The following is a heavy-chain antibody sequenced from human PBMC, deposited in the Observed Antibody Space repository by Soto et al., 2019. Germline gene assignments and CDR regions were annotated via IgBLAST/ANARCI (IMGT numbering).Heavy chain of an antibody. Sequence: QVQLQESGPGLVQPSQTLSLTCTVSGGSISSGGYYWSWIRQHPGTGLEWIGHIPYSGSTYYNTSPKSRVTISVDTSRNQLSLIVNAVTAADAAMYDCARGVLHWGQGTLVTVSS. CDR1: GGSISSGGYY. V-gene: IGHV4-31*03. CDR2: IPYSGST. J-gene: IGHJ4*01. CDR3: ARGVLH.